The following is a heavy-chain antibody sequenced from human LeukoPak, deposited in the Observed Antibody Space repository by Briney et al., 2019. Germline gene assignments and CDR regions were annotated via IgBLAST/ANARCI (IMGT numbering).Heavy chain of an antibody. Sequence: PGRSLRLSCEASGFIFSSYVMGWVRQAPGKGLEWVSSISVGGGDTFASDAVKGRFTITRENSKNTLYLQMMGLRVEDTAVYFCAKLNLGEMAYFDSWGQGTLVTVSS. CDR1: GFIFSSYV. CDR3: AKLNLGEMAYFDS. D-gene: IGHD3-16*01. V-gene: IGHV3-23*01. CDR2: ISVGGGDT. J-gene: IGHJ4*02.